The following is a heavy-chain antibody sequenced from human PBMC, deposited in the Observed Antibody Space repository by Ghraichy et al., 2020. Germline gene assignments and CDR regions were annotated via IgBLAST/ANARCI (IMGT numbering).Heavy chain of an antibody. CDR3: ARWDCSSAGCYVDY. Sequence: SETLSLTCAVSGGSINSGTYSWSWIRQPPAKGLEWLGYMYHSGSTYYNPSLKSRGSISVDGVKNQFSLKLTSVTAADTAVYYCARWDCSSAGCYVDYWGQGILVPVSS. J-gene: IGHJ4*02. D-gene: IGHD2-2*01. CDR1: GGSINSGTYS. V-gene: IGHV4-30-2*01. CDR2: MYHSGST.